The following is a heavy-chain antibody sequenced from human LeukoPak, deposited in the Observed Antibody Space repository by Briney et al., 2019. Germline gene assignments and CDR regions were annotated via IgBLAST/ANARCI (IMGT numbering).Heavy chain of an antibody. CDR2: ISVGGGST. CDR1: GFTFSSYA. V-gene: IGHV3-23*01. D-gene: IGHD1-26*01. J-gene: IGHJ4*02. CDR3: AKDLTSLGATNY. Sequence: GGSLRLSCEASGFTFSSYAMSWVRQAPGNGLEWVSAISVGGGSTYYADSVKGRFTISRDNSKNTLYLQMNSLRAEDTAVYYCAKDLTSLGATNYWGQGTLVTVSS.